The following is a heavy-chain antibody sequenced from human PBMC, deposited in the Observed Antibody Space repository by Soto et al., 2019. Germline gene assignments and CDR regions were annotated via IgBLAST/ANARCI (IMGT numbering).Heavy chain of an antibody. CDR3: ARERSSYDCDY. V-gene: IGHV3-7*01. J-gene: IGHJ4*02. CDR2: IKDDGREK. D-gene: IGHD3-16*01. Sequence: EVQLVESGGGLVQPGGSLRLSCAASGFTFSSYWMSWVRQAPGKGLEWVANIKDDGREKYYVDSVKGRFTISRDNAKNSRYRQMSSLRAEDTAVYYCARERSSYDCDYWGQGALVTVSS. CDR1: GFTFSSYW.